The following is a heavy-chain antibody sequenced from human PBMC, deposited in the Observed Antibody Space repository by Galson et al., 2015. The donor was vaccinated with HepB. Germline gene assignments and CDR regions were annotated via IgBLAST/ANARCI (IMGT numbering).Heavy chain of an antibody. Sequence: SVKVSCKASGHTFTSYYMHWVRQAPGQGLEWMGIINPSGGSTSYAQKFQGRVTMTRDTSTSTVYMELSSLRSEDTAVYYCARDRVGATGALDYWGQGTLVTVSS. V-gene: IGHV1-46*01. D-gene: IGHD1-26*01. CDR3: ARDRVGATGALDY. CDR2: INPSGGST. J-gene: IGHJ4*02. CDR1: GHTFTSYY.